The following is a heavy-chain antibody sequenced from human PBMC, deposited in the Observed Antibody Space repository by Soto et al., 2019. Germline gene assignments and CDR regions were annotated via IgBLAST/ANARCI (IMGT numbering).Heavy chain of an antibody. D-gene: IGHD4-17*01. CDR2: ISGSGGST. J-gene: IGHJ4*02. V-gene: IGHV3-23*01. CDR3: AKGFYGDLTPFDY. CDR1: GFTFSSYA. Sequence: EVQLLESGGGLVQPGGSLRLSCAASGFTFSSYAMSWVRQAPGKGLEWVSAISGSGGSTYYADSVKGRFTIARDNSKNRLYLQIISLRAEDTAVYDCAKGFYGDLTPFDYWGQGTLVTVSS.